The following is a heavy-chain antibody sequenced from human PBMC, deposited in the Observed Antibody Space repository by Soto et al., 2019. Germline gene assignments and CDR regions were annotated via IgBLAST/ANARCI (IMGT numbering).Heavy chain of an antibody. D-gene: IGHD6-13*01. CDR2: INHSGST. CDR3: ATSCGNAWYTY. J-gene: IGHJ4*02. CDR1: GGSFSGYY. Sequence: TSETLSLTCAVYGGSFSGYYWSWIRQPPGKGLEWIGEINHSGSTNYNPSLKSRVTISVDRSKNQFTLQLTSVTVEDTAVYYCATSCGNAWYTYWGQGTQVTVSS. V-gene: IGHV4-34*01.